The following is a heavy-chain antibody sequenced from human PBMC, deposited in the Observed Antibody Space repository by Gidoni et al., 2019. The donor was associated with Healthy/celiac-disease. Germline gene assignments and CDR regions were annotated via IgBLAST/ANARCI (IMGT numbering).Heavy chain of an antibody. J-gene: IGHJ3*02. Sequence: QVQLVQSGAAVKKPGSSVQVSCKASGGTFSSYAISWVRQAPGQGLEWMGGIIPIFGTANYAQKFQGRVTITADESTSTAYMELSSLRSEDTGVYYCAGETYGGKGQFAFDIWGQGTMVTVSS. CDR3: AGETYGGKGQFAFDI. CDR2: IIPIFGTA. D-gene: IGHD4-17*01. CDR1: GGTFSSYA. V-gene: IGHV1-69*01.